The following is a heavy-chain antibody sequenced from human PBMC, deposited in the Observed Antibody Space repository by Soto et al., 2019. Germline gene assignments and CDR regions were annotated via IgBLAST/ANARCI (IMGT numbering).Heavy chain of an antibody. Sequence: QVQLQESGPGLVKPSQTLSLTCTVSGASISSGGYYWKWIRQHPGKGLEWIGYIYYSGSSYYNPSLKDRVTIAVDTSRNQFALKLSSVTAADTAVYYCARAAPYGSGIQRIDYWGQGTLVTVSS. CDR1: GASISSGGYY. V-gene: IGHV4-31*03. CDR2: IYYSGSS. CDR3: ARAAPYGSGIQRIDY. D-gene: IGHD3-10*01. J-gene: IGHJ4*02.